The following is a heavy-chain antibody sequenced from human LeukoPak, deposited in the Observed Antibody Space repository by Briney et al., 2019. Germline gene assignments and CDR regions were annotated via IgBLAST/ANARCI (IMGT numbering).Heavy chain of an antibody. CDR3: ARGSRKQQLVPRYFDY. CDR1: GGSISSYY. CDR2: IYDSGST. Sequence: SETLSLTCTVSGGSISSYYWSWIRQPPGKGLEWIGYIYDSGSTNYNPSLKSRVTISVDTSKNQFSLKLSSVTAADTAMYYCARGSRKQQLVPRYFDYWGQGTLVTVSS. D-gene: IGHD6-13*01. J-gene: IGHJ4*02. V-gene: IGHV4-59*01.